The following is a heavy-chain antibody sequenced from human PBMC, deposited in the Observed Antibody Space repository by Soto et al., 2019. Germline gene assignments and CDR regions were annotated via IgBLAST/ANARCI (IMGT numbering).Heavy chain of an antibody. CDR1: GFSVSTHV. V-gene: IGHV3-33*01. CDR3: ARVPRFDTGYFDY. D-gene: IGHD2-2*02. J-gene: IGHJ4*02. CDR2: LWYDGSGD. Sequence: QVQLVESGGGVVQPGNSLKLSCAASGFSVSTHVVHWVRQSPGKGLEWVAVLWYDGSGDWYADSVKGRFTISRDTSKNMMYLQMNNLRVEDTAIYFCARVPRFDTGYFDYWGQGTLATVSS.